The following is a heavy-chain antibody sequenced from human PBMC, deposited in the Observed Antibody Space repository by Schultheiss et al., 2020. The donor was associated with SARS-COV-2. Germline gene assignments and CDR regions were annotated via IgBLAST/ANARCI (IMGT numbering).Heavy chain of an antibody. CDR1: GGSFSGYY. J-gene: IGHJ4*02. CDR3: ARVAGATTLDY. Sequence: SQTLSLTCAVYGGSFSGYYWSWVRQPAGKGLEWIGRIYTSGSTNYNPSLKSRVTMSVDTSKNQFSLKLSSVTAADTAVYYCARVAGATTLDYWGQGTLVTVSS. CDR2: IYTSGST. D-gene: IGHD5-12*01. V-gene: IGHV4-59*10.